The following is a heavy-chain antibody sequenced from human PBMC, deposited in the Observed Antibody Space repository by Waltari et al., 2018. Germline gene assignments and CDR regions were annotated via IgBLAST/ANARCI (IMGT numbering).Heavy chain of an antibody. CDR2: ISYDGSNK. CDR3: ARGDYGGNPLGYYGMDV. J-gene: IGHJ6*02. D-gene: IGHD4-17*01. CDR1: GFTFSSYA. Sequence: QVQLVESGGGVVQPGRSLRLSCAASGFTFSSYAMHWVRQAPGKGLEWVAVISYDGSNKYYADSVKGRFTISRDNSKNTLYLQMNSLRAEDTAVYYCARGDYGGNPLGYYGMDVWGQGTTVTVSS. V-gene: IGHV3-30*16.